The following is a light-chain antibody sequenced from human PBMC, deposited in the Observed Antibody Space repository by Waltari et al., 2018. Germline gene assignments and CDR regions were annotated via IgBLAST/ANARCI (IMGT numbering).Light chain of an antibody. CDR3: MQALETIFT. Sequence: DIVMTQSPLSLSAIPGEPASISCRSSQSLLNSNGYTYLDWYLQKPGQSPQLLIYLGSYRASGVPDRFSGSGSGTDFTLKISRVEAEDVGVYYCMQALETIFTFGPGTKVDIK. CDR1: QSLLNSNGYTY. CDR2: LGS. J-gene: IGKJ3*01. V-gene: IGKV2-28*01.